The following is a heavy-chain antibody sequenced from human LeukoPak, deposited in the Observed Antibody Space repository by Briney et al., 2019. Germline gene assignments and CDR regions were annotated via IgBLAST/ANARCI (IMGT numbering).Heavy chain of an antibody. CDR1: GGSISSSSYY. Sequence: PSETLSLTCTVSGGSISSSSYYWSWIRQPAGKGLEWIGRIYTSGSTNYNPSLKSRVTISVDTSKNQFSLKLSSVTAADTAVYYCARDRVAAAGSYWFDPWGQGTLVTVSS. CDR2: IYTSGST. J-gene: IGHJ5*02. V-gene: IGHV4-61*02. CDR3: ARDRVAAAGSYWFDP. D-gene: IGHD6-13*01.